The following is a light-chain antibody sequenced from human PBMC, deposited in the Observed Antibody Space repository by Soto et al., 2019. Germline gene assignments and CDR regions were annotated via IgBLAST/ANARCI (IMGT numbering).Light chain of an antibody. V-gene: IGLV2-23*01. Sequence: QSALTQPASVSGSPGQSITISCTGTSSDIGSYNLVSWYQQHPGKAPKVMIYEGSKRPSGVSNRFSGSKALNTASLTISGPQAADEADYYCCSYSGSSTDWVFGGGTKVTVL. CDR3: CSYSGSSTDWV. CDR1: SSDIGSYNL. J-gene: IGLJ3*02. CDR2: EGS.